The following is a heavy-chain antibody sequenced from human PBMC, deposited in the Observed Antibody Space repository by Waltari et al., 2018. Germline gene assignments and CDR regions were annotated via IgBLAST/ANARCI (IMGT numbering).Heavy chain of an antibody. V-gene: IGHV1-69*01. CDR2: IIPIFGTA. D-gene: IGHD3-16*02. CDR3: ARAMITFGGVIAPNYFDY. J-gene: IGHJ4*02. CDR1: GGTFSSYA. Sequence: QVQLVQSGAEVKKPGSSVKVSCKASGGTFSSYAISWVRQAPGQGLEWMGGIIPIFGTANYAQKVQGRVTITADESTSTAYMELSSLRSEDTAVYYCARAMITFGGVIAPNYFDYWGQGTLVTVSS.